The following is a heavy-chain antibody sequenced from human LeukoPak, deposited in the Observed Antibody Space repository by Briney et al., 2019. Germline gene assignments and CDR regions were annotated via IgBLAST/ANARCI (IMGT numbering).Heavy chain of an antibody. Sequence: SETLSLTCTVSGGSISSYYWSWIRQPPGKGLEWIGYIYYTGSANYNPSLKSRVTISVDTSMNQFSLKLSSVTAADTAVYYCARAVAGHFDYWGQGTLVTVSS. V-gene: IGHV4-59*01. CDR3: ARAVAGHFDY. CDR2: IYYTGSA. J-gene: IGHJ4*02. CDR1: GGSISSYY. D-gene: IGHD6-19*01.